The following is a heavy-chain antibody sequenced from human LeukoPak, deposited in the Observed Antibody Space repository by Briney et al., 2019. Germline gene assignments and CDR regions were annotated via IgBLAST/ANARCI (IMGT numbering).Heavy chain of an antibody. V-gene: IGHV3-74*01. J-gene: IGHJ3*02. CDR1: GFTFTNYW. D-gene: IGHD6-13*01. CDR3: AAAADDAFDI. CDR2: LPPDELDI. Sequence: GGSLRLSCAASGFTFTNYWMHWVRQAPGMGLVWVSRLPPDELDIIYADSVKGRFTVSRDNAKNTVYLQMNNLRAEDTAVYYCAAAADDAFDIWGQGTMVTVS.